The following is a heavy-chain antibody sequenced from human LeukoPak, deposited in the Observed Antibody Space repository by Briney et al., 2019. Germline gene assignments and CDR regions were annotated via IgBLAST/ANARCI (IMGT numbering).Heavy chain of an antibody. CDR2: IYHGRNT. V-gene: IGHV4-38-2*01. J-gene: IGHJ5*02. Sequence: SETLSLTCAVSDYSISSGYFWGWIRPPPGKGLEWIGSIYHGRNTYYNPSLKSRVTISVDTSKNQFSLKLSSVTAADMAVYYCARMGDYSNYVKGFDPWGQGTLVTVSS. D-gene: IGHD4-11*01. CDR3: ARMGDYSNYVKGFDP. CDR1: DYSISSGYF.